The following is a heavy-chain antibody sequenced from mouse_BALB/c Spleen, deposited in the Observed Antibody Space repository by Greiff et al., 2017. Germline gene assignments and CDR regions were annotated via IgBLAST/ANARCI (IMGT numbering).Heavy chain of an antibody. Sequence: VQLQQPGAELVKPGAPVKLSCKASGYTFTSYWMNWVKQRPGRGLEWIGRIDPSDSETHYNQKFKDKATLTVDKSSSTAYIQLSSLTSEDSAVYYCASGNDYAMDYWGQGTSVTVSS. CDR1: GYTFTSYW. V-gene: IGHV1-69*02. CDR3: ASGNDYAMDY. J-gene: IGHJ4*01. D-gene: IGHD4-1*01. CDR2: IDPSDSET.